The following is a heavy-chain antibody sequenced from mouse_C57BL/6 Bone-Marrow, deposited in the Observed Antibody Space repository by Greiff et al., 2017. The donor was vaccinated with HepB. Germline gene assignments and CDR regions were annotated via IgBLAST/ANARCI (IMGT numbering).Heavy chain of an antibody. V-gene: IGHV3-8*01. J-gene: IGHJ3*01. Sequence: EVQLQQSGPGLAKPSQTLSLTCSVTGYSITSDYWNWIRKFPGNKLEYMGYISYSGSTYYNPSLKSRISITRDTSKNQYYLQLNSVTTEDTATYYCASKRDGYAAWFAYWGQGTLVTVSA. D-gene: IGHD2-2*01. CDR3: ASKRDGYAAWFAY. CDR1: GYSITSDY. CDR2: ISYSGST.